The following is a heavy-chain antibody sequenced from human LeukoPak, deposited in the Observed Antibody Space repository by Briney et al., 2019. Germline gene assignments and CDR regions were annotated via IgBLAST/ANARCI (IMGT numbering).Heavy chain of an antibody. D-gene: IGHD6-25*01. CDR3: ARGVRRRPDAFDI. CDR2: IYSGGST. Sequence: GGSLRLSCAATGFTVSSNYMSWVRQAPGKGLEWVSVIYSGGSTYYADSVKGSFTISRDNSKNTLYLQMNSLRAEDTAVYYCARGVRRRPDAFDIWGQGTMVTVSS. V-gene: IGHV3-66*01. J-gene: IGHJ3*02. CDR1: GFTVSSNY.